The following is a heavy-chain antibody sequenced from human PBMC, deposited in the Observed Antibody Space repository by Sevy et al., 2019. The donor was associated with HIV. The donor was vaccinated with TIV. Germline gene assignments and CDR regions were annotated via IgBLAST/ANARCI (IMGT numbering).Heavy chain of an antibody. CDR1: GFTFSYSG. CDR3: SKSTAAVCVGGLDY. CDR2: IQFDGSSR. V-gene: IGHV3-30*02. J-gene: IGHJ4*02. Sequence: GGSLRLSCAASGFTFSYSGMHWVRQAPGKGLEWVTFIQFDGSSRYYAESVKGRFTILRDNTKNTLYLQMNSLRRDDTAEYYGSKSTAAVCVGGLDYWGQGALVTVSS. D-gene: IGHD3-10*01.